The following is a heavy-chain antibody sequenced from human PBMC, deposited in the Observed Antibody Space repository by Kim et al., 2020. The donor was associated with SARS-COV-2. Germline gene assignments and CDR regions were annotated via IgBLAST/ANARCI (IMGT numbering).Heavy chain of an antibody. V-gene: IGHV1-69*01. CDR3: AREIGDYGGD. Sequence: TSNYAQKFQGRVTITADESTSTAYMELSSLRSEDTAVYYCAREIGDYGGDWGQGTLVTVSS. D-gene: IGHD4-17*01. CDR2: TS. J-gene: IGHJ4*02.